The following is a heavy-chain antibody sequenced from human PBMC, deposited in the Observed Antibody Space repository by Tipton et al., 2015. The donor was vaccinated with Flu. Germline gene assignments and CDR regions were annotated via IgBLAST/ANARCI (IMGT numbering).Heavy chain of an antibody. V-gene: IGHV4-38-2*02. CDR1: GYSISSGYY. D-gene: IGHD1-26*01. Sequence: TLSLTCTVSGYSISSGYYWGWIRQPPGKGLEWIGSIYHSGSTYYNPSLKSRVTISVDTSKNQFSLKLSSVTAADTAVYYCAREARWELGCIGYWGQGTLATVSS. J-gene: IGHJ4*02. CDR2: IYHSGST. CDR3: AREARWELGCIGY.